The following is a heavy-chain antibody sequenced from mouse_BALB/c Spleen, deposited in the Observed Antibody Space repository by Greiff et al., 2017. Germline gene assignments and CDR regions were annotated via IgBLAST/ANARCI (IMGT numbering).Heavy chain of an antibody. D-gene: IGHD1-1*01. V-gene: IGHV1-80*01. CDR2: IYPGDGDT. CDR1: GYAFSSYW. J-gene: IGHJ2*01. CDR3: AREDTTVVGDY. Sequence: VQLQQSGAELVRPGSSVKISCKASGYAFSSYWMNWVKQRPGQGLEWIGQIYPGDGDTNYNGKFKGKATLTADKSSSTAYMQLSSLTSEDSAVYFCAREDTTVVGDYWGQGTTLTVSS.